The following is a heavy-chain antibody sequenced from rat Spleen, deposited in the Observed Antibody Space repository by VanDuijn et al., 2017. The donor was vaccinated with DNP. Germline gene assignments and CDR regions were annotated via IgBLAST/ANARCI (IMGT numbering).Heavy chain of an antibody. Sequence: EVKLVESGGGLVQPGRSLKLSCAASGFNFNDYWMGWVRQAPGKGLEWIGEIKKDSSTIDYNPSLKDKFTVSRDNVQNTLYLQMSKLGSEDTAIYYCASGPNYGAYSDYFNYWGQGVMVTVSS. V-gene: IGHV4-2*01. J-gene: IGHJ2*01. CDR1: GFNFNDYW. D-gene: IGHD1-11*01. CDR3: ASGPNYGAYSDYFNY. CDR2: IKKDSSTI.